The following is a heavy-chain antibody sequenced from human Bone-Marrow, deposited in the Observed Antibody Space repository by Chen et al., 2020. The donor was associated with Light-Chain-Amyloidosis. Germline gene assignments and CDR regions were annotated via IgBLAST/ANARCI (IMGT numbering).Heavy chain of an antibody. CDR3: ARRRDGYNFDY. CDR1: GYTFPNYW. Sequence: EVQLEQSGPEGKKPGESLKISCKGSGYTFPNYWIGWVRQMPGKGLVWMGVIYPDDSDARYSPSFEGQVTISADKSITTAYLQWRSLKASDTAMYYCARRRDGYNFDYWGQGTLVTVSS. D-gene: IGHD5-12*01. J-gene: IGHJ4*02. CDR2: IYPDDSDA. V-gene: IGHV5-51*01.